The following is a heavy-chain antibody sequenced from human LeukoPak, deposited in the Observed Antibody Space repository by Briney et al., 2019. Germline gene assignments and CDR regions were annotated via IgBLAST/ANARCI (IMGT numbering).Heavy chain of an antibody. V-gene: IGHV3-30*02. D-gene: IGHD2-15*01. J-gene: IGHJ4*02. CDR1: GFTFGSYG. CDR3: AKAPVTSCRGAFCYPFDY. CDR2: IRSDGSNK. Sequence: GGSLRLSCAASGFTFGSYGMHWVRQAPGKGLEWVTFIRSDGSNKYYADSVKGRFTISRDNSKNTLYLQMNSLRAEDAAVYYCAKAPVTSCRGAFCYPFDYWGQGTLVTVSS.